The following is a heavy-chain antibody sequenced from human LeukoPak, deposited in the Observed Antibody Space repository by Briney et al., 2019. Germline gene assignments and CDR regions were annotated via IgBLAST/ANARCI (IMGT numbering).Heavy chain of an antibody. Sequence: GGSLRLSCAASGFTFSDYYMSWIRQAPGKGLEWVSYISSSGSTIYYADSVKGRFTISRDNAKNSLYLQMNSLRAEDTAVYYCARGMYYYDSSGYYHAFDIWGQGTMVTVSS. V-gene: IGHV3-11*04. CDR3: ARGMYYYDSSGYYHAFDI. J-gene: IGHJ3*02. CDR1: GFTFSDYY. D-gene: IGHD3-22*01. CDR2: ISSSGSTI.